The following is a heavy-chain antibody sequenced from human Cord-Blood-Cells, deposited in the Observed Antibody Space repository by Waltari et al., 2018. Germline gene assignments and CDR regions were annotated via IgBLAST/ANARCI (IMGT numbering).Heavy chain of an antibody. D-gene: IGHD6-6*01. Sequence: LEWVSAISSSSSYIYYADSGKGRFTISRDNAKNSLYLQMNSLRAEDTAVYYCARGARGVMGAARPGGDYWGQGTLVTVSS. J-gene: IGHJ4*02. CDR2: ISSSSSYI. V-gene: IGHV3-21*01. CDR3: ARGARGVMGAARPGGDY.